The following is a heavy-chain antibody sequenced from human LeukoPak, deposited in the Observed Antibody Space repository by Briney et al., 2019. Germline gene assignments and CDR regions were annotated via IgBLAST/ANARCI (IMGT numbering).Heavy chain of an antibody. CDR2: IIPIFGTA. J-gene: IGHJ4*02. CDR1: GYTFTSYG. D-gene: IGHD3-3*01. Sequence: SVKVSRKASGYTFTSYGISWVRQAPGQGLEWMGGIIPIFGTANYAQKFQGRVTITTDESTSTAYMELSSLRSEDTAVYYCATHYDFWSGYYISPLGYWGQGTLVTVSS. CDR3: ATHYDFWSGYYISPLGY. V-gene: IGHV1-69*05.